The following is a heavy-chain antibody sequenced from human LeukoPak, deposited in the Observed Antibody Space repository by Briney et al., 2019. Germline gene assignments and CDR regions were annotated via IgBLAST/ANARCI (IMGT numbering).Heavy chain of an antibody. CDR1: GFTFSSYA. CDR3: AKSRVAVTRTACGDAFDI. J-gene: IGHJ3*02. CDR2: VSGSGGST. D-gene: IGHD2-21*02. Sequence: PGGSLRLPCAASGFTFSSYATSWVRQAPGKGLECVSTVSGSGGSTYYADSVKGRFTISRDKSKNTMNLQMNSLRAEDTAVYYCAKSRVAVTRTACGDAFDIWAQGTMVTVSS. V-gene: IGHV3-23*01.